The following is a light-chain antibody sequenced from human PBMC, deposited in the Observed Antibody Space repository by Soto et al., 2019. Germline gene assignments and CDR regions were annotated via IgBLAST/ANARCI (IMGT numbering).Light chain of an antibody. J-gene: IGLJ1*01. V-gene: IGLV2-14*01. CDR1: SSDVGAYNY. CDR2: EVR. Sequence: QSALTQPASVSGSPGQSITISCTGTSSDVGAYNYVSWYQHYPGKAPKVIIFEVRKRPSGVSNRFSGSKSGDTASLTIAGLQAEDEADYDCSSYRSSTTFVFGTGTKLTVL. CDR3: SSYRSSTTFV.